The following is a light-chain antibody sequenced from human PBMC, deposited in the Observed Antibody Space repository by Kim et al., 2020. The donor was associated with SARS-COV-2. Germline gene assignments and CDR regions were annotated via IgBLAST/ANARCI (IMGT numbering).Light chain of an antibody. J-gene: IGLJ3*02. CDR3: QAWDDTSAV. CDR2: QTA. Sequence: LSPGQAASIAGTGDKLGTKFVHWYQQKSGQSPALVIYQTARRPSGTPGRFSGSLSGNTATLTIRGTQAMDEADYFCQAWDDTSAVFGGGTKLTVL. V-gene: IGLV3-1*01. CDR1: KLGTKF.